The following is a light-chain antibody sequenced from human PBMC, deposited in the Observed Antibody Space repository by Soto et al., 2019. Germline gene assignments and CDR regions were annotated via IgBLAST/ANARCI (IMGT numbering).Light chain of an antibody. V-gene: IGKV1-5*01. Sequence: DIQMTQSPSTLSASVGDRVTITCRASQNVNSWLAWYQQKPGQAPKFLIYDATILEAGVPSRFRGSGSGTEFTLTISSLQPDDFATYYCQQYNNYPWTFSQGTQVEV. CDR3: QQYNNYPWT. CDR2: DAT. J-gene: IGKJ1*01. CDR1: QNVNSW.